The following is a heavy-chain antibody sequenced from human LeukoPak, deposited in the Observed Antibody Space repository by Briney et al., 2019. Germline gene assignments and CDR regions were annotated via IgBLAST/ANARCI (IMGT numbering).Heavy chain of an antibody. CDR3: ATASYCSSTSCTLIAYYFDY. CDR2: FDPEDGET. D-gene: IGHD2-2*01. V-gene: IGHV1-24*01. J-gene: IGHJ4*02. CDR1: GYTLTELS. Sequence: VASVRVSCKVSGYTLTELSMHWVRQAPGKGLEWMGGFDPEDGETIYAQKFQGRVTMTEDTSTDTAYMELSSLRSEDTAVYYCATASYCSSTSCTLIAYYFDYWGQGTLVTVSS.